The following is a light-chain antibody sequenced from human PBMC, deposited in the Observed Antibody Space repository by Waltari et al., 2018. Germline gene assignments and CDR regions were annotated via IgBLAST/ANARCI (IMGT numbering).Light chain of an antibody. CDR2: WAS. J-gene: IGKJ2*01. CDR1: SVLDTSKNKTF. CDR3: QQYYAAPYT. V-gene: IGKV4-1*01. Sequence: SVLDTSKNKTFLAWYQLKPGQSPKLLIYWASTRESGVPDRFSASVSGTDFTLTISSLQAEDVAIYSCQQYYAAPYTFGQGTKVEIK.